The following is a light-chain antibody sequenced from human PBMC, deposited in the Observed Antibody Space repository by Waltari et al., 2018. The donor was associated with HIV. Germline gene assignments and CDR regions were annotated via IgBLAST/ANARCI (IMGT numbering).Light chain of an antibody. CDR3: QQYFNAPST. Sequence: DIVMTQSPDSLALSLGERATINCKSSRSILYKSNNKNYLAWYQQKPGQPPQLLIYWASTREFGVPDRFSGSGSGTNFTLTISSLQTGDVAVYYCQQYFNAPSTFGGGTRVEI. CDR2: WAS. J-gene: IGKJ4*01. CDR1: RSILYKSNNKNY. V-gene: IGKV4-1*01.